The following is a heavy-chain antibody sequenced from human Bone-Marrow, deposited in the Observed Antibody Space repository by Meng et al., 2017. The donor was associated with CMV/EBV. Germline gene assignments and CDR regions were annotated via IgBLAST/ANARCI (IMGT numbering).Heavy chain of an antibody. CDR3: ARVYCSSTSCYSFDY. D-gene: IGHD2-2*01. CDR1: GGSISSSSYY. V-gene: IGHV4-39*01. J-gene: IGHJ4*02. CDR2: IYSSGST. Sequence: GSLRLSCTVSGGSISSSSYYWGWIRQPPGKGLEWIGSIYSSGSTYYNPSLKSRVTISVDTSKNQFSLKLSSVTAADTAVYYCARVYCSSTSCYSFDYWGQGTLVTVSS.